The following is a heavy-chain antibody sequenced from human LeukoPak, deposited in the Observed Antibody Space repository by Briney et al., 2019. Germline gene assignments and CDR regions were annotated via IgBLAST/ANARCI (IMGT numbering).Heavy chain of an antibody. D-gene: IGHD6-19*01. CDR1: GFTFSNYW. V-gene: IGHV3-74*01. Sequence: PGGSLRLSCAASGFTFSNYWMNWVRQAPGKGLVWVSHIKSDGASTRYADSVEGRFTISRDNVKNTLYLQMNSLRAEDAAVYYCVGGWHFDYWGHGTLVTVSP. J-gene: IGHJ4*01. CDR3: VGGWHFDY. CDR2: IKSDGAST.